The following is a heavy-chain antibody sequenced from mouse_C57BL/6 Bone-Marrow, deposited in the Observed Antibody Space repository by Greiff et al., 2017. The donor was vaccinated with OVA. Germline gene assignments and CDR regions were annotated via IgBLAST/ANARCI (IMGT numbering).Heavy chain of an antibody. CDR1: GFTFSSYG. CDR3: TRHDVTNYFDY. V-gene: IGHV5-6*01. Sequence: EVQVVESGGDLVKPGGSLKLSCAASGFTFSSYGMSWVRQTPDKRLEWVATISSGGSYTYYPDSVKGRFTITRDNTKNILFQKSSSLEYDDTALYCCTRHDVTNYFDYWGQGTTLTVSS. CDR2: ISSGGSYT. J-gene: IGHJ2*01. D-gene: IGHD2-12*01.